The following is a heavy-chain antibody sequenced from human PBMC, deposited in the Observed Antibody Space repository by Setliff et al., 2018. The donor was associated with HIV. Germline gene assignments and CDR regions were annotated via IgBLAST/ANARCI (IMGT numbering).Heavy chain of an antibody. J-gene: IGHJ6*02. CDR2: IIPIFGTT. D-gene: IGHD6-19*01. Sequence: ASVKVSCKASGGTFSSYAISWVRQAPGQGPEWMGGIIPIFGTTNYAQKFQGRVTITADEWTSTAYMELSSLRSEDTAVYYCARDPSIAVAGAAVWGQGTTVTVSS. CDR1: GGTFSSYA. CDR3: ARDPSIAVAGAAV. V-gene: IGHV1-69*13.